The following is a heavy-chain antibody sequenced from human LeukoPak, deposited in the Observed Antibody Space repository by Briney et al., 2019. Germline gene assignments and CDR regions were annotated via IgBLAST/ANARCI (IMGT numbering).Heavy chain of an antibody. CDR1: GFTFSSYA. J-gene: IGHJ4*02. V-gene: IGHV3-30*01. D-gene: IGHD3-10*01. Sequence: GRSLRLSCAASGFTFSSYAMHRVGQAPGKGLEWVAVISYDGSNKDYADSVKGRFAISRENSKNTLYLQMNSLRAEDTAVYYCARQFGVRLYLFFDYWGQGTLVTVSS. CDR3: ARQFGVRLYLFFDY. CDR2: ISYDGSNK.